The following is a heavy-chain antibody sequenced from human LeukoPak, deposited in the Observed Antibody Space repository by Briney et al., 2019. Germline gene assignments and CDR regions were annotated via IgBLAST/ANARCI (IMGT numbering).Heavy chain of an antibody. CDR1: GYTFTTYT. D-gene: IGHD2-2*01. CDR3: ARDLNYCATTSCSPGGY. V-gene: IGHV1-3*01. Sequence: ASVKVSCKASGYTFTTYTMHWVRQAPGQRLEWMGWINAGNGNTKYSQKFQGRVTITRDTSASTAYMELSSLRSEDTAVYYCARDLNYCATTSCSPGGYWGQGALVTVSS. CDR2: INAGNGNT. J-gene: IGHJ4*02.